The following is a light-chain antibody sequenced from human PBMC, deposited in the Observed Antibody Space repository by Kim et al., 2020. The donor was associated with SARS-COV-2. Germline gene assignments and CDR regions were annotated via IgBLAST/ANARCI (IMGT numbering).Light chain of an antibody. CDR3: SSYTTSSTIYV. CDR1: RSDVGGYNY. V-gene: IGLV2-14*03. CDR2: DVS. J-gene: IGLJ1*01. Sequence: QSALTQPASVSGSPGQSITISCTGTRSDVGGYNYVSWYQQYPGKAPKLIIYDVSYRPSGVSNRFSGSKSGNTASLTISGLQAEDEADYFCSSYTTSSTIYVFGPGTKVTVL.